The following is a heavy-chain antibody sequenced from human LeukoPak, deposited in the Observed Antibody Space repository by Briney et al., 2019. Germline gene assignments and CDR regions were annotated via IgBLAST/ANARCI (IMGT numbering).Heavy chain of an antibody. J-gene: IGHJ4*02. CDR1: GYTLTELS. D-gene: IGHD3-3*01. CDR2: FDPEDGET. CDR3: ASLRVGLNYDFC. V-gene: IGHV1-24*01. Sequence: ASVKVSCKVSGYTLTELSMHWVRQAPGKGLEWMGGFDPEDGETIYAQKVQGRVTMTEDTSTDTAYMELSSLRSEDTAVYYCASLRVGLNYDFCWGQGTLVTVSS.